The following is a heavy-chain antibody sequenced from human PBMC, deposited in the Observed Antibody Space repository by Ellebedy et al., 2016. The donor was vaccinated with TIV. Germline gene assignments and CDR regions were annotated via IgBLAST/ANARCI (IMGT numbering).Heavy chain of an antibody. D-gene: IGHD5-18*01. V-gene: IGHV1-46*01. J-gene: IGHJ4*02. CDR1: GYTFTNYY. CDR2: INPSASST. CDR3: ARHRDTALSF. Sequence: AASVKVSCKASGYTFTNYYIHWVRQAPGQGLEWMGIINPSASSTSYAQKFQDRVIMTWDTSTSTVYLELSSLRSEDTAIYYCARHRDTALSFWGQGTRVTVSS.